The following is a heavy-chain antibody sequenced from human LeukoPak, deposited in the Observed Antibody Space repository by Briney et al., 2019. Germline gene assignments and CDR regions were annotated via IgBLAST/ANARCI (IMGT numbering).Heavy chain of an antibody. CDR1: GASISSGDYY. D-gene: IGHD4-17*01. Sequence: PSETLSLTCTVSGASISSGDYYWGWIRQSPGKGLEWIGTIYYSGSTNYNPSLKSRVTISVDTSKNQFSLKLSSVTAADTAVYYCAREGPTTVILNWGQGTLVTVSS. J-gene: IGHJ4*02. CDR2: IYYSGST. CDR3: AREGPTTVILN. V-gene: IGHV4-61*08.